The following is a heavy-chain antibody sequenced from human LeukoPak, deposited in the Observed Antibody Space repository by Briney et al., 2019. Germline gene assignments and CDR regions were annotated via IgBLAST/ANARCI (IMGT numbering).Heavy chain of an antibody. Sequence: SETLSLICTVSGGFISNHYWSWIRQPPGKGLEWIGNFHYSGSTNYNPSLKSRVTISVDTSKNQFSLKLTSVTAADTAVYYCARKQWVPYYFDYWGQGTLVTVSS. D-gene: IGHD6-19*01. CDR2: FHYSGST. CDR3: ARKQWVPYYFDY. J-gene: IGHJ4*02. CDR1: GGFISNHY. V-gene: IGHV4-59*11.